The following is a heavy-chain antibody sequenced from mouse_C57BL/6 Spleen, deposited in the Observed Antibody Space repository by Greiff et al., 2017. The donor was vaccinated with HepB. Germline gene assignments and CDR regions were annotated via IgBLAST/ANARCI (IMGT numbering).Heavy chain of an antibody. CDR1: GYAFSSSW. CDR2: IYPGDGDT. V-gene: IGHV1-82*01. D-gene: IGHD4-1*01. CDR3: ARQETGPYAMDY. J-gene: IGHJ4*01. Sequence: QVQLQQSGPELVKPGASVKISCKASGYAFSSSWMNWVKQRPGKGLEWIGRIYPGDGDTNYNGKFKGKATLTADKSSSTAYMQISSLTSEDSAVYFCARQETGPYAMDYWGQGTSVTVSS.